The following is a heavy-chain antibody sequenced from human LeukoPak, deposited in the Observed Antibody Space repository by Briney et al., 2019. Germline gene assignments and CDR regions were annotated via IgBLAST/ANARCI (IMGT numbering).Heavy chain of an antibody. CDR2: FYYSGST. D-gene: IGHD4-17*01. CDR1: GASISSRSYY. J-gene: IGHJ5*02. CDR3: ASRDDYGDPFDP. Sequence: SETLSLTCTVSGASISSRSYYWGWIRQPPWKGLEWIGSFYYSGSTYYNPSLKSRATISVDTSKHQFPLKLTSVTAADTAVYYCASRDDYGDPFDPWGQGTLVTVSS. V-gene: IGHV4-39*01.